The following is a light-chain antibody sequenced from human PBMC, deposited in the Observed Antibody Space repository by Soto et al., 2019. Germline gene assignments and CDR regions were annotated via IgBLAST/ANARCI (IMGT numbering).Light chain of an antibody. CDR3: QQYYGYSVT. J-gene: IGKJ1*01. Sequence: SHMTLSPSSLAASAGDRLPIICRASQSGATWLAWYQQKPGQAPRLLIYAASSWESGVPARFSGSGSGTEFTLTISSLQPDDFATYYCQQYYGYSVTFGQGTKVDIK. CDR1: QSGATW. V-gene: IGKV1-5*02. CDR2: AAS.